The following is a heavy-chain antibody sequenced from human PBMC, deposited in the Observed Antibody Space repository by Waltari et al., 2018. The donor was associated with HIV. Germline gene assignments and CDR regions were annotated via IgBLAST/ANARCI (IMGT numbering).Heavy chain of an antibody. CDR1: GASISTSSYS. J-gene: IGHJ6*02. V-gene: IGHV4-30-2*01. Sequence: QLQLQESGSGLVKPSQTLSLTCAVSGASISTSSYSWTWVRQPPGKGLEWIGYIHHGGNTSYNPSRKSRVTILMDRSKKHFSLRLSSVTAADTAVYYCASLAPRLPSVALDVWGQGTTVAVSS. D-gene: IGHD3-16*01. CDR3: ASLAPRLPSVALDV. CDR2: IHHGGNT.